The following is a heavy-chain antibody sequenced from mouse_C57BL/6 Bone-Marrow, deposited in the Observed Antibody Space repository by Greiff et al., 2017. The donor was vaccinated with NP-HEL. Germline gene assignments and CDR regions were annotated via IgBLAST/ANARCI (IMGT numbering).Heavy chain of an antibody. CDR2: INPNNGGT. J-gene: IGHJ4*01. Sequence: EVKLQQSGPELVKPGASVKISCKASGYTFTDYYMNWVKQSHGKSLEWIGDINPNNGGTSYNQKFKGKATLTVDKSSSTAYMELRSLTSEDSAVYYCARWRVYGNYDYAMDYWGQGTSVTVSS. CDR1: GYTFTDYY. V-gene: IGHV1-26*01. CDR3: ARWRVYGNYDYAMDY. D-gene: IGHD2-1*01.